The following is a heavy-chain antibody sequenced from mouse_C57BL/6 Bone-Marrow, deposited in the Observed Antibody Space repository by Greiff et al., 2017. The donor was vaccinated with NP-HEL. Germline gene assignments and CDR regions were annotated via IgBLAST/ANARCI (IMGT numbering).Heavy chain of an antibody. V-gene: IGHV10-1*01. D-gene: IGHD2-4*01. CDR1: GFSFNTYA. Sequence: GGGLVQPKGSLKLSCAASGFSFNTYAMNWVRQAPGKGLEWVARIRSKSNNYATYYADSVKDRFTISRDDSESMLYLQMNNLKTEDTAMYYCVSPLDYAPFAYWGQGTLVTVSA. CDR2: IRSKSNNYAT. CDR3: VSPLDYAPFAY. J-gene: IGHJ3*01.